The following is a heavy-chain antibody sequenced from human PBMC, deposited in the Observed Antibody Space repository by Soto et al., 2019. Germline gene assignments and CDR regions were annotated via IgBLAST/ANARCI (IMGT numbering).Heavy chain of an antibody. D-gene: IGHD2-15*01. CDR1: GGTFSSYS. V-gene: IGHV1-69*08. CDR2: IIPIVGIE. CDR3: ARDPYCSGGTCYELQDY. Sequence: QVQLVQSGAEVKKPGSSVKVSCKASGGTFSSYSINWVRQAPGQGLDWMGGIIPIVGIEKYAQKFQGRVTISADKSTSTAYMELNSLRSEDTAVYYCARDPYCSGGTCYELQDYWGQGTLVTVSS. J-gene: IGHJ4*02.